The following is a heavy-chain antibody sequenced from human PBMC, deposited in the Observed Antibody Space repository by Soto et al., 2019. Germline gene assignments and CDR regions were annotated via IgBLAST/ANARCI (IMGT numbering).Heavy chain of an antibody. Sequence: GGSLRLSCAASGFTFSSYGMNWVRQAPGKGLEWVSSISSSGNYIYYADSVKGRFTISRDNAKNSLYLQMNSLRAEDTAVYYCAKGLRQIWYNWNDVRNYYYYYGMDVWGQGTTVTVSS. CDR3: AKGLRQIWYNWNDVRNYYYYYGMDV. V-gene: IGHV3-21*01. CDR2: ISSSGNYI. D-gene: IGHD1-20*01. J-gene: IGHJ6*02. CDR1: GFTFSSYG.